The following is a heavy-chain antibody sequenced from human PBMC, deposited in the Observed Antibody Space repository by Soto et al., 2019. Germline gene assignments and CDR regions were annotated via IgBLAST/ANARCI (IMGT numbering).Heavy chain of an antibody. CDR3: ARGLYGVVGY. Sequence: SETLSLTCAVYGGSFSGYYWSWIRQPPGKGLEWIGEINHSGSTNYNPSLKSRVTISVDTSKNQFSLKLSSLTAADTAVYYCARGLYGVVGYWGQGTLVTVSS. CDR1: GGSFSGYY. J-gene: IGHJ4*02. D-gene: IGHD2-2*01. V-gene: IGHV4-34*01. CDR2: INHSGST.